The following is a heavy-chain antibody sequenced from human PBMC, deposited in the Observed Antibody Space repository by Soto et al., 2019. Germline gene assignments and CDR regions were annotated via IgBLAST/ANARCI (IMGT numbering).Heavy chain of an antibody. D-gene: IGHD6-13*01. CDR2: IYYSGST. CDR3: ASLCRWSSCPQNWFDP. CDR1: GGSISSYY. Sequence: PSETLSLTCTVSGGSISSYYWSWIRQPPGKGLEWIGSIYYSGSTYYNPSLKSRVTISVDTSKNQFSLKLSSVTAADTAVYYCASLCRWSSCPQNWFDPWGQGTLVTVSS. J-gene: IGHJ5*02. V-gene: IGHV4-59*05.